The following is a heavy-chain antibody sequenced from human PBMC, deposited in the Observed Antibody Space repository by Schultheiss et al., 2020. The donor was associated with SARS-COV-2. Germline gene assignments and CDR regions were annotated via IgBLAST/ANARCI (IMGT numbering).Heavy chain of an antibody. CDR1: GGSIITSDW. V-gene: IGHV4-4*02. D-gene: IGHD3-3*01. CDR3: ARGGNYDFWSGYYYYYYYMDV. J-gene: IGHJ6*03. Sequence: SETLSLTCDVSGGSIITSDWCSWVRQPPGKGTEWIGEINHSGSTNYNPSLKSRVTISVDTSKNQFSLKLSSVTAADTAVYYCARGGNYDFWSGYYYYYYYMDVWGKGTTVTVSS. CDR2: INHSGST.